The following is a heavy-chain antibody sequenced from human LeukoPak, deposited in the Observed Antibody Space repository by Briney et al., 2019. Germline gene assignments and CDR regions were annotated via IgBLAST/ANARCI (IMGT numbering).Heavy chain of an antibody. D-gene: IGHD6-6*01. Sequence: GGSLRLSCAASGFTFSSYWTSWVRQAPGKGLKWVANIKQDGSEKYYVDSVKGRFTISRDNAKNSLYLQMNSLRAEDTAVYYCARTRSSGGLYYFDYWGQGTLVTVSS. CDR1: GFTFSSYW. CDR2: IKQDGSEK. J-gene: IGHJ4*02. CDR3: ARTRSSGGLYYFDY. V-gene: IGHV3-7*01.